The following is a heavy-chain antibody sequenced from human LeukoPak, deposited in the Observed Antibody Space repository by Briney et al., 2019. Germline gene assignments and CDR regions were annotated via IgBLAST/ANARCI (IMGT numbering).Heavy chain of an antibody. J-gene: IGHJ4*02. D-gene: IGHD5-24*01. Sequence: PPETLSLTCTVSGGSISSGDYYWSWIRQPPGKGLEWIGYIYYSGSTYYNPSLKSRVTISVDTSKNQFSLKLSSVTAADTAVYYCARSPRPRRDGYSMIDYWGQGTLVTVSS. CDR2: IYYSGST. V-gene: IGHV4-30-4*08. CDR3: ARSPRPRRDGYSMIDY. CDR1: GGSISSGDYY.